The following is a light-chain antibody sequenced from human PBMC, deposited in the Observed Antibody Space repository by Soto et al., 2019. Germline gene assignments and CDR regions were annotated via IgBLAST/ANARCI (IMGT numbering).Light chain of an antibody. V-gene: IGKV3-20*01. J-gene: IGKJ4*01. CDR1: QSVTSNY. CDR2: DAS. Sequence: EFVLTQSPGTLSLSPGERATLSCRASQSVTSNYLAWYQQKPGQAPRLLIYDASSRATGIPDRFSGSGSGTDFTLTISRLEPEDFAVYYCQQYATSPLTFGGGTKVDIK. CDR3: QQYATSPLT.